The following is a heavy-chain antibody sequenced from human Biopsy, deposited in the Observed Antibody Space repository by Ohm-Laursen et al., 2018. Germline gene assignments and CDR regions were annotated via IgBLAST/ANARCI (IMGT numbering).Heavy chain of an antibody. V-gene: IGHV4-59*07. CDR3: AGRPWPNAFDI. D-gene: IGHD5-12*01. CDR1: GDSISSYY. CDR2: VYYTGST. Sequence: PSDTLSLTCTVSGDSISSYYWSWIRQPPGKGLQWIGYVYYTGSTNYNPSLKSRVTISVDTSRNQFSLKLSSVTAADTAVYYCAGRPWPNAFDIWGHGTMVTVSS. J-gene: IGHJ3*02.